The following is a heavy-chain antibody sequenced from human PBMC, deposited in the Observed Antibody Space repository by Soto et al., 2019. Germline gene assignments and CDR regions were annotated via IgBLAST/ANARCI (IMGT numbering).Heavy chain of an antibody. V-gene: IGHV1-8*01. CDR2: MNPNSGNT. J-gene: IGHJ6*03. Sequence: GASVKVSCKASGYTFTSYDINWVRQATGQGLEWMGWMNPNSGNTGYAQKFQGRVTMTRNTSISTAYMELSSLRSEDTAVYYCARALGYCSGGSCYRLWGYYYYMDVWGKGTTVTVSS. CDR1: GYTFTSYD. CDR3: ARALGYCSGGSCYRLWGYYYYMDV. D-gene: IGHD2-15*01.